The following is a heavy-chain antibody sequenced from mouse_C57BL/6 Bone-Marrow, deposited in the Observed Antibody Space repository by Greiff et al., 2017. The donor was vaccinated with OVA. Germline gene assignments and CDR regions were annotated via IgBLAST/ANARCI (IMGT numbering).Heavy chain of an antibody. D-gene: IGHD3-2*02. Sequence: EVKLVESGEGLVKPGGSLKLSCAASGFTFSSYAMSWVRQTPEKRLEWVAYISSGGDDIYYADTVKGRFTISRDNARNTLYLQMRSLKSEDTAMYYCTRGAQATFAYWGQGTLVTVSA. CDR3: TRGAQATFAY. CDR1: GFTFSSYA. V-gene: IGHV5-9-1*02. CDR2: ISSGGDDI. J-gene: IGHJ3*01.